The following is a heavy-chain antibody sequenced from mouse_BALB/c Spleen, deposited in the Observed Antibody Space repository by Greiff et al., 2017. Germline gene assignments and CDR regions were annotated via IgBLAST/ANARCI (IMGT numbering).Heavy chain of an antibody. V-gene: IGHV5-9-4*01. CDR1: GFTFSSYA. CDR2: ISSGGSYT. Sequence: EVKLMESGGGLVKPGGSLKLSCAASGFTFSSYAMSWVRQSPEKRLEWVAEISSGGSYTYYPDTVTGRFTISRDIAKNTLYLEMSSLRSEDTAMYYCARGDYAMDYWGQGTSVTVSS. CDR3: ARGDYAMDY. J-gene: IGHJ4*01.